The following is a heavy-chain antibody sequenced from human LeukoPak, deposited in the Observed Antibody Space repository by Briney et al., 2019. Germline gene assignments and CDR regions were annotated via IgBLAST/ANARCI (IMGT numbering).Heavy chain of an antibody. V-gene: IGHV3-30*18. J-gene: IGHJ4*02. CDR1: GFTFSSYG. CDR3: AKDSGGWPVGY. D-gene: IGHD6-19*01. Sequence: GGSLRLSCAASGFTFSSYGMHWVRQAPGKGLEWVAVISYDGSNKYYADSVKGRFTISRDNSKNTLYLQMNSLRAEDTAVYYCAKDSGGWPVGYWGQGTLDTVSS. CDR2: ISYDGSNK.